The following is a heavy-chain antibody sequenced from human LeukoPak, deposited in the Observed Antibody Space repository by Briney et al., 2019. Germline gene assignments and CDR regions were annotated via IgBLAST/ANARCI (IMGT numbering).Heavy chain of an antibody. Sequence: SETLSLTCTVSGGSISNKYWSWIRQPPGKGLEWIGYIYYSGSTHYNPSLKSRVTISVDTSKNQFSLKLSSVTAADTAVYYCARQTGSGLFILPGGQGTLVTVSS. CDR1: GGSISNKY. CDR2: IYYSGST. CDR3: ARQTGSGLFILP. J-gene: IGHJ4*02. D-gene: IGHD3/OR15-3a*01. V-gene: IGHV4-59*01.